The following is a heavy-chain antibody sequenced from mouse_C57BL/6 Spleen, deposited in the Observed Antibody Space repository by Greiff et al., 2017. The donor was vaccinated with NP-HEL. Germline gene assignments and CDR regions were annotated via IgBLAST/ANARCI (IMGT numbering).Heavy chain of an antibody. Sequence: QVHVKQSGPELVKPGASVKLSCKASGYTFTSYDINWVKQRPGQGLEWIGWIYPRDGSTKYNEKFKGKATLTVDTSSSTAYMELHSLTSEDSAVYFCARSKVYYGNYEGFAYWGQGTLVTVSA. D-gene: IGHD2-1*01. CDR3: ARSKVYYGNYEGFAY. CDR1: GYTFTSYD. V-gene: IGHV1-85*01. CDR2: IYPRDGST. J-gene: IGHJ3*01.